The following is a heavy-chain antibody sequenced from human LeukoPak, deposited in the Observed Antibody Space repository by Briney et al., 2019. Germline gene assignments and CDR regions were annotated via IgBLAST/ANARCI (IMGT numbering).Heavy chain of an antibody. CDR3: AREALLWFGELVDNYMDV. D-gene: IGHD3-10*01. J-gene: IGHJ6*03. CDR2: ISSSSSYI. Sequence: GGSLRLSCAASGFTFSSYSMNWVRQAPGKGLEWVSSISSSSSYIYYADSVKGRFTISRDNAKNSLYLQMNSLRAEDTAVYYCAREALLWFGELVDNYMDVWGKGTTVTVSS. CDR1: GFTFSSYS. V-gene: IGHV3-21*01.